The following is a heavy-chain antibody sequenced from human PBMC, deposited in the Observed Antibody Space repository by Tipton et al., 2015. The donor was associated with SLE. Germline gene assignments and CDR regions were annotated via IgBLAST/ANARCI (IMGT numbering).Heavy chain of an antibody. CDR3: ASPKDTGPLYYYYMDV. CDR2: IRYDGSNK. V-gene: IGHV3-30*02. CDR1: GFTFSGYV. D-gene: IGHD1-14*01. Sequence: GSLRLSCAASGFTFSGYVMHWVRQAPGKGLEWVAFIRYDGSNKYYADSVKGRFTISRDNSKNTLYLQMNSLRAEDTAVYYCASPKDTGPLYYYYMDVWDKGTTVTVSS. J-gene: IGHJ6*03.